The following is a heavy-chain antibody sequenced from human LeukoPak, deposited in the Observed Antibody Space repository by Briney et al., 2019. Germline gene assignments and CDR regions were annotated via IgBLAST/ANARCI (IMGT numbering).Heavy chain of an antibody. CDR3: AIMHGYYDGSGFWVQ. D-gene: IGHD3-22*01. Sequence: GGSLRLSCAASGFTFSSYAMRWVRQARGKGLEWVSFISPSGDRKSNADSVEGRFTISRDNTRNTLYLQMNSLRDEDTGVYYCAIMHGYYDGSGFWVQWGQGTLVTVSS. CDR1: GFTFSSYA. V-gene: IGHV3-23*01. J-gene: IGHJ4*02. CDR2: ISPSGDRK.